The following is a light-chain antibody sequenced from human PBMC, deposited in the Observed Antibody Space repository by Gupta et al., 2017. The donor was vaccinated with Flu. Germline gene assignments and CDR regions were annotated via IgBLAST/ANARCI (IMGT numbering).Light chain of an antibody. Sequence: QSVLTQPPSAPWAPGQRVTIACTGGSANIGAGYDVQWYQQLPGTAPKLLIYANNDRPSGVPDRFSGSKSDISASLAITGLQSGDEADYYCQSYDSSLSAYVIGTGTKVTVL. CDR2: ANN. CDR1: SANIGAGYD. CDR3: QSYDSSLSAYV. J-gene: IGLJ1*01. V-gene: IGLV1-40*01.